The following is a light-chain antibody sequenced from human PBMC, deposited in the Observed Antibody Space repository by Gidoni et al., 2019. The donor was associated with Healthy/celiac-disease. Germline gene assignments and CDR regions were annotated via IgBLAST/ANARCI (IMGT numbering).Light chain of an antibody. J-gene: IGKJ1*01. Sequence: DIVMTQSPDSLAVSLGERATINCKSSQSVLYSSNNKNYLAWYQQKPGQPPKLLIYWASTRESGVPDRFSGSGSGTDFTLTIISLQAEDVAVYYCQQYYSTPRTVGQGTKVEIK. CDR2: WAS. CDR3: QQYYSTPRT. V-gene: IGKV4-1*01. CDR1: QSVLYSSNNKNY.